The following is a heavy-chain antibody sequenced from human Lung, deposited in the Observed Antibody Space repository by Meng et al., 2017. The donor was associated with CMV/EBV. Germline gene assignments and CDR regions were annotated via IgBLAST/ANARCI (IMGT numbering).Heavy chain of an antibody. CDR2: ISWNSGSI. CDR1: GFTFDDYA. V-gene: IGHV3-9*01. J-gene: IGHJ6*02. Sequence: SXKISCAASGFTFDDYAMHWVRQAPGKGLEWVSGISWNSGSIGYSDSVKGRFTISRDNAKNSLYLQMNSLRAEDTALYYCAKGHKQYYYYYYGMDVWGQGTTVTVSS. CDR3: AKGHKQYYYYYYGMDV. D-gene: IGHD1/OR15-1a*01.